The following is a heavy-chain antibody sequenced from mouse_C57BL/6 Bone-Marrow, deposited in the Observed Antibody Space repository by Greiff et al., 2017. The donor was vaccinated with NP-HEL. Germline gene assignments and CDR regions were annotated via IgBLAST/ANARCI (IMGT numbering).Heavy chain of an antibody. D-gene: IGHD2-3*01. CDR2: IYPSDSET. Sequence: VQLQQPGAELVRPGSSVKLSCKASGYTFTSYWMDWVKQRPGQGLEWIGNIYPSDSETHYNQKFKDKATLTVDKSSSTAYMQLSSLTSEDSAVYYCASYDGYSPFDYWGQGTTLTVSS. CDR3: ASYDGYSPFDY. J-gene: IGHJ2*01. CDR1: GYTFTSYW. V-gene: IGHV1-61*01.